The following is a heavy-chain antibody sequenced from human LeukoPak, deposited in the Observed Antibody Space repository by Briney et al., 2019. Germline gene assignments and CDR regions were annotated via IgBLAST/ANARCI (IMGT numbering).Heavy chain of an antibody. CDR3: ARGGYSYGYSLAYYFDY. V-gene: IGHV3-23*01. CDR2: ISGSGDST. CDR1: GFTFSAYS. Sequence: GGSLRLSCAASGFTFSAYSMNWARQAPGKGLEWVSGISGSGDSTYYADPVKGRFTLSRDNSKNTVYLQMNSLRVEDTAVYYCARGGYSYGYSLAYYFDYWGQGTLVTVSS. J-gene: IGHJ4*02. D-gene: IGHD5-18*01.